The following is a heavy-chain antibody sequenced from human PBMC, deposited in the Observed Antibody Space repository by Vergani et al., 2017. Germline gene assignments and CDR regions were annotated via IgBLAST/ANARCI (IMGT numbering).Heavy chain of an antibody. J-gene: IGHJ5*02. CDR2: IYYSGST. CDR3: ARSALEWSTYRFDP. CDR1: GGSISSYY. Sequence: QVQLQESGPGLVKPSETLSLTCTVSGGSISSYYWSWIRQPPGQGLEWIGYIYYSGSTNYNPSLKSRVTISVDTSKNQFSLKLSSVTAADTAVYYCARSALEWSTYRFDPWGQGTLVTVSS. D-gene: IGHD3-3*01. V-gene: IGHV4-59*08.